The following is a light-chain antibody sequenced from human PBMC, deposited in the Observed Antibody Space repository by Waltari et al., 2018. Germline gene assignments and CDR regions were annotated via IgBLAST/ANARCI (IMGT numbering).Light chain of an antibody. CDR2: DVS. Sequence: QSALTQPRSVSGSPGQSVTIPCSGTSSDVGGYNYVSWYQQHPGKAPKLIIYDVSKRPSGVPDRFSGSTSGNTASLTISGLQAEDEADYYCCSYAVSNTWVFGGGTKLTVL. J-gene: IGLJ3*02. CDR3: CSYAVSNTWV. CDR1: SSDVGGYNY. V-gene: IGLV2-11*01.